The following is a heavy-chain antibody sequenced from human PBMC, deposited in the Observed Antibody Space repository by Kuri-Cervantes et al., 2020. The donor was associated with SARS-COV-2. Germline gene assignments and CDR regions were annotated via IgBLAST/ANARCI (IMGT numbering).Heavy chain of an antibody. J-gene: IGHJ3*02. CDR1: GGSISSSNW. V-gene: IGHV4-4*02. D-gene: IGHD3-3*01. CDR3: ARDLVTIFGVGEQDIDI. Sequence: GSLRLSCAVSGGSISSSNWWSWVRQPPGKGLEWIGEIYHSGSTNYNPSLKSRVTISVDKSKNQFSLKLSSVTAADTAVYYCARDLVTIFGVGEQDIDIWGQGTMVTVSS. CDR2: IYHSGST.